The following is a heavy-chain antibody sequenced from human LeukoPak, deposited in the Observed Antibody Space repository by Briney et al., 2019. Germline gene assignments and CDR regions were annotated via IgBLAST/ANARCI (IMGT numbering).Heavy chain of an antibody. CDR3: ARHYGP. CDR2: INHIGST. CDR1: GGSFSGFY. Sequence: SETLSLTCAASGGSFSGFYWSWIRQPPGKGLEWIGNINHIGSTNYNPSLKSRVTISVDTSKNQFSLKLNSVTAADMAVYYCARHYGPWGQGTLVTVSS. D-gene: IGHD3-16*01. J-gene: IGHJ5*02. V-gene: IGHV4-34*01.